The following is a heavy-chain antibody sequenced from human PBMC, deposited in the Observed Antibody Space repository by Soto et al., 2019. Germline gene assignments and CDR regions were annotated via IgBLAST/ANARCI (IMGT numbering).Heavy chain of an antibody. Sequence: PSETLSLTCTVSGGSISSYYWSCIRQPPEKGLEWIGYIYYSGSTNYNPSLKSRVTISVDTSKNQFSLKLSSVTAADTAVYYCATRAADYDFWSGYYSYYYYMDVWGKGTKVT. CDR2: IYYSGST. V-gene: IGHV4-59*08. J-gene: IGHJ6*03. CDR1: GGSISSYY. D-gene: IGHD3-3*01. CDR3: ATRAADYDFWSGYYSYYYYMDV.